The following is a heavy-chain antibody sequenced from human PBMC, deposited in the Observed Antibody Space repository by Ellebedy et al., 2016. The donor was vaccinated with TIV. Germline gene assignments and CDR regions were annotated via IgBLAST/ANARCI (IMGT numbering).Heavy chain of an antibody. Sequence: MPSETLSLTCAVYGGSFSGYFWTRIRQPPGKGLEWIGEINHGGSTNYNPSLKSRVSISVDTSKNQFSLKLSSVTAADTAVYYCARALGYCSGGSCYEVRLDYWGQGTLVTVSS. D-gene: IGHD2-15*01. CDR2: INHGGST. CDR1: GGSFSGYF. V-gene: IGHV4-34*01. CDR3: ARALGYCSGGSCYEVRLDY. J-gene: IGHJ4*02.